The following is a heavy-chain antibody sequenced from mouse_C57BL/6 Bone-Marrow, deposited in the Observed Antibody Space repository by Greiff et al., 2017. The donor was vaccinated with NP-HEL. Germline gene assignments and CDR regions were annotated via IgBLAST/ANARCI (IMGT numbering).Heavy chain of an antibody. CDR1: GFNIKDDY. D-gene: IGHD1-1*01. J-gene: IGHJ4*01. CDR3: TTRTYYYGSRNYAMDY. Sequence: EVQRVESGAELVRPGASVKLSCTASGFNIKDDYMHWVKQRPEQGLEWIGWIDPENGDTEYASKFQGKATITADTSSNTAYLQLSSLTSEDTAVYYCTTRTYYYGSRNYAMDYWGQGTSVTVSS. CDR2: IDPENGDT. V-gene: IGHV14-4*01.